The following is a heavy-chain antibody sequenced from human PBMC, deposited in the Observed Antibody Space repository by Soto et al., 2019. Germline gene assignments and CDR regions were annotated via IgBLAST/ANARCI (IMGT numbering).Heavy chain of an antibody. CDR1: GFTFNSYW. CDR3: ARGWGLDP. Sequence: EVQLVESGGGLVQPGGSLRLSCAASGFTFNSYWMTWVRQAPGKGLEWVANIKQDGSEKYYVDSVKGRFTISRDNAKNSLYLQMSSLRAEDPAVYYCARGWGLDPWGQGTLVTVSS. V-gene: IGHV3-7*04. CDR2: IKQDGSEK. D-gene: IGHD1-26*01. J-gene: IGHJ5*02.